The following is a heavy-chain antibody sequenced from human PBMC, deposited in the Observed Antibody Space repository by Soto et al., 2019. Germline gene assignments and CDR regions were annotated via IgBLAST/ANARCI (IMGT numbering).Heavy chain of an antibody. CDR2: IYPGDSDT. CDR3: AGGGVRGVITRTRDYYGMDV. V-gene: IGHV5-51*01. CDR1: GYSFTSYW. D-gene: IGHD3-10*01. J-gene: IGHJ6*02. Sequence: GESLKISCKGSGYSFTSYWICWVRQMPGKGLEWMGIIYPGDSDTRYSPSFQGQVPISADKSISTAYLQWSSLKASDTAMYYCAGGGVRGVITRTRDYYGMDVWGQGTTVTVSS.